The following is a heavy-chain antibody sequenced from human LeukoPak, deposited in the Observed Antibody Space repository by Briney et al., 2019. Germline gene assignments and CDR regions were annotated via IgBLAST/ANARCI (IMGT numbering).Heavy chain of an antibody. V-gene: IGHV4-59*01. CDR2: IYYSGST. CDR3: ARDRRRGIAAAGRGWFDP. D-gene: IGHD6-13*01. J-gene: IGHJ5*02. Sequence: PSETLSLTCTVSGGSISSYYWSWIRQPPGKGLEWIGYIYYSGSTNYNPSLKSRVTISVDTSKNQFSLKLSSVTAADTAAYYCARDRRRGIAAAGRGWFDPWGQGTLVTVSS. CDR1: GGSISSYY.